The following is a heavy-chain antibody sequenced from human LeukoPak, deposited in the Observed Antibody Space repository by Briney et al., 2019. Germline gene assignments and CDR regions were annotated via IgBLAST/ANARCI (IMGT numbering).Heavy chain of an antibody. J-gene: IGHJ4*02. CDR1: GFTFSSYG. CDR3: AKDREVVVITFFDY. CDR2: IRYDGSNK. Sequence: GGPLRLSCAASGFTFSSYGMHWVRQAPGKGLEWVAFIRYDGSNKYHADSVKGRFTISRDNSKNTLYLQMNSLRAEDTAVYYCAKDREVVVITFFDYWGQGTLVTVSS. V-gene: IGHV3-30*02. D-gene: IGHD3-22*01.